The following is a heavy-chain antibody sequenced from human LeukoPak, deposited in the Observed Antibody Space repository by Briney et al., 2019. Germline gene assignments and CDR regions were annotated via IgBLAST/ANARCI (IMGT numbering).Heavy chain of an antibody. CDR3: ARGRVSVGDASGWSG. CDR1: GYTFTDYY. CDR2: LNPNSGGT. J-gene: IGHJ4*02. V-gene: IGHV1-2*02. Sequence: ASVKVSCKASGYTFTDYYMHWVRQAPAQGLEWMGWLNPNSGGTKYAEKFQGRVTMTRDTSISTAYMELSSLSSDDTAAYYCARGRVSVGDASGWSGWGQGTLVTVSS. D-gene: IGHD6-19*01.